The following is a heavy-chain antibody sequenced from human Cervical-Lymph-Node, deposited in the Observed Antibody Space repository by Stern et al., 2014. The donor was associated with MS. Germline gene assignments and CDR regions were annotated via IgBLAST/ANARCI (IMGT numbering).Heavy chain of an antibody. CDR3: ALSSETSDRWYSLGYDL. D-gene: IGHD6-13*01. V-gene: IGHV1-69*01. J-gene: IGHJ5*02. CDR2: IFPVFGTP. Sequence: VQLVESGGEVTKPGSSVKVSCKASGGTFSKYPSSWVRQAPGQGLEWMAGIFPVFGTPTYAQEFRGRVTITADVSTSTVYMELSSLRSDDTAVYYCALSSETSDRWYSLGYDLWGQGTLVTVSS. CDR1: GGTFSKYP.